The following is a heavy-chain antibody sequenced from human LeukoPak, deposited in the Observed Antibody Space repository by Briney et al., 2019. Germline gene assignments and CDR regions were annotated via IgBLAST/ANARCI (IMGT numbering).Heavy chain of an antibody. V-gene: IGHV4-59*08. J-gene: IGHJ4*02. CDR3: ARRGYASSWSFDY. D-gene: IGHD6-13*01. CDR1: GGSISGYY. CDR2: IYYSGST. Sequence: PETLSLTCTVSGGSISGYYWNWVRQPPGKGLEWIGYIYYSGSTKYNPSLKSRVTISVDTSKNQFSLKLSSVTAADTAVYYCARRGYASSWSFDYWGQGTLVTVSS.